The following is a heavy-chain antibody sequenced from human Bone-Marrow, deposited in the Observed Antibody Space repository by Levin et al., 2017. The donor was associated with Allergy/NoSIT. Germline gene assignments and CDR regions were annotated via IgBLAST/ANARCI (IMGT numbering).Heavy chain of an antibody. CDR2: IAPIFGTT. V-gene: IGHV1-69*13. Sequence: GASVKVSCKASGGTFRRFAISWVRQAPGQGLEWMGGIAPIFGTTNYTRKFQGRVTITADESARIAYMELSSLTSEDTAVYYCARAVGPRLDYYHYYLDVWGEGTTVTVSS. D-gene: IGHD2-15*01. J-gene: IGHJ6*03. CDR3: ARAVGPRLDYYHYYLDV. CDR1: GGTFRRFA.